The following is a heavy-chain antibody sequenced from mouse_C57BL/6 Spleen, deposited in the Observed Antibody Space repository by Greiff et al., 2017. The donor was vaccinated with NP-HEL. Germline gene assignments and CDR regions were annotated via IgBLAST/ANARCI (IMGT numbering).Heavy chain of an antibody. CDR2: IDPENGDT. CDR3: TTRGYYGNPWFAY. Sequence: EVQLQQSGAELVRPGASVKLSCTASGFNIKDDYMHWVKQRPEQGLEWIGWIDPENGDTEYASKFQGKATITADTSSNTAYLQLSSLTSEDTAVYYCTTRGYYGNPWFAYWGQGTLVTVSA. V-gene: IGHV14-4*01. J-gene: IGHJ3*01. D-gene: IGHD2-1*01. CDR1: GFNIKDDY.